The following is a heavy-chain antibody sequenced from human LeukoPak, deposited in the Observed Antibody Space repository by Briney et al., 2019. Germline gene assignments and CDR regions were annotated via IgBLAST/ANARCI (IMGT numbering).Heavy chain of an antibody. D-gene: IGHD6-13*01. CDR1: GFTFSVNS. CDR2: ISASSTII. Sequence: PGGSLRLSCVGSGFTFSVNSMNWVRQAPGRGLEWVSHISASSTIIHYADSVKGRVTISRDNAKNSGFLQMNRLRVEDTAVYYCTTSPHSSSWYYNDYWGQGILVTVS. J-gene: IGHJ4*02. CDR3: TTSPHSSSWYYNDY. V-gene: IGHV3-48*01.